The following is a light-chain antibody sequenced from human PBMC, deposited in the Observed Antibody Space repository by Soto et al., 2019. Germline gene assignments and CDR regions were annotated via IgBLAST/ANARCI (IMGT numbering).Light chain of an antibody. CDR3: QQYGSSHT. V-gene: IGKV3-20*01. J-gene: IGKJ1*01. CDR1: QSVDRNY. CDR2: DAS. Sequence: IVLTHSPDTLSVSPVPRSTLSSSASQSVDRNYLAWYQQKPGQAPRLLIYDASSRAIGIPDRFSGSVSGSDFILTINRLEPEDFAVYYCQQYGSSHTFGQGTKVDIK.